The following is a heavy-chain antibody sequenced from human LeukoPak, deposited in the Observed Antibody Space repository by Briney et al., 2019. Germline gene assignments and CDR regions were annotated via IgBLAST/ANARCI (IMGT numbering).Heavy chain of an antibody. Sequence: GASVKVSCKASGGTFISYAISWVRQAPGQGREWMGGIIPILGTANYAQKFQGRVTITADESTSTAYMELSSLRSEDTAVYYCARDRITIFGVVIPDFDYWGQGTLVTVSS. D-gene: IGHD3-3*01. J-gene: IGHJ4*02. CDR1: GGTFISYA. V-gene: IGHV1-69*13. CDR3: ARDRITIFGVVIPDFDY. CDR2: IIPILGTA.